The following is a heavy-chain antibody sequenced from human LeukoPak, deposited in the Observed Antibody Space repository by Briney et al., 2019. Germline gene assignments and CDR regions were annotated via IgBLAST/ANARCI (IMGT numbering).Heavy chain of an antibody. V-gene: IGHV3-15*01. CDR1: GFTFSNAW. Sequence: GGSLRLSCAASGFTFSNAWMSWVRQAPGKGLEWVGRIKSKTDGGTTDYAAPVKGRFTISRDDSKNTLYLQMNSLRTEDTAVYYCTTVQREWELLYYYYYMDVWGKGTTVTVSS. J-gene: IGHJ6*03. CDR3: TTVQREWELLYYYYYMDV. CDR2: IKSKTDGGTT. D-gene: IGHD1-26*01.